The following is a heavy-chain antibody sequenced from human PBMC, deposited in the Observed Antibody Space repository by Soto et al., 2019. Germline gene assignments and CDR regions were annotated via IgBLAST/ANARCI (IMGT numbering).Heavy chain of an antibody. CDR3: ALSSVTNYDFSSGNSF. J-gene: IGHJ1*01. V-gene: IGHV1-2*02. D-gene: IGHD3-3*01. CDR2: INPDGGGT. Sequence: ASVKVSCKASGYTLTEYSMHWVRQAPGQGLEWMGWINPDGGGTNYAQKFQGRVTMTEDTSISTAYMELSSLRSDDTAVYYCALSSVTNYDFSSGNSFRGQGTLVT. CDR1: GYTLTEYS.